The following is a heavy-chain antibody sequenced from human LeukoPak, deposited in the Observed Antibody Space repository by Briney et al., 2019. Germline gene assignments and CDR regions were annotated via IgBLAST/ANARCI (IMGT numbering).Heavy chain of an antibody. CDR2: ISSSGSTI. J-gene: IGHJ6*03. CDR3: ARDPGRTYYYDSSGYWDYYYYYMDV. Sequence: GGTLRLSCAASGFTFSDYYMSWIRQAPGKGLEWVSYISSSGSTIYYADSVKGRFTISRDNAKNSLYLQMNSLRAEDTAVYYCARDPGRTYYYDSSGYWDYYYYYMDVWGKGTTVTVSS. V-gene: IGHV3-11*04. CDR1: GFTFSDYY. D-gene: IGHD3-22*01.